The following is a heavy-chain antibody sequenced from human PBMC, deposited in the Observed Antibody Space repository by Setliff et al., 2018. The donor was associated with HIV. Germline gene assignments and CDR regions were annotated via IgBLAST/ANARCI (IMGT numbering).Heavy chain of an antibody. CDR3: ARSPRIGVAGEFEY. Sequence: SETLSLTCTVSGGSISTYYWSWIRQPPGKGLEWIGYIYTSGSTNYNPSLNSRVTISVDTSKNQFSLKVNSVTAADTAVYYCARSPRIGVAGEFEYWGQGTLVTVSS. J-gene: IGHJ4*02. CDR2: IYTSGST. CDR1: GGSISTYY. D-gene: IGHD6-19*01. V-gene: IGHV4-4*09.